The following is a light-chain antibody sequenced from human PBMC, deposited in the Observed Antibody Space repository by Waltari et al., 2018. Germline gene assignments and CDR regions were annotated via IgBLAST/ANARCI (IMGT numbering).Light chain of an antibody. CDR3: QQYLSAPFT. CDR2: RAS. Sequence: AVSLGERATLHCKSSHGFLSSNNRNSFARYQHTPGQPPKLLFYRASTRESGVPDRFSGSGSGTDFTLTISSLQAEDVAVYYCQQYLSAPFTFGQGTRLEIK. CDR1: HGFLSSNNRNS. J-gene: IGKJ5*01. V-gene: IGKV4-1*01.